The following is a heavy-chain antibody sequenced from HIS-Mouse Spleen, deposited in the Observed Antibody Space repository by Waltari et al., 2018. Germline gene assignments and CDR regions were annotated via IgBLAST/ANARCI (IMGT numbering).Heavy chain of an antibody. V-gene: IGHV4-34*01. Sequence: QVQLQQWGAGLLKPSETLSLTCAVYGGSFSGYYWSWIRQPPGKGLEWSGEMNDSGRTNNSPSLKSRVTISGDTTKNQFSLKPSAVTAADTGVYYCARGPLGPDALDIWGQGTMVTVSS. CDR1: GGSFSGYY. J-gene: IGHJ3*02. CDR2: MNDSGRT. CDR3: ARGPLGPDALDI.